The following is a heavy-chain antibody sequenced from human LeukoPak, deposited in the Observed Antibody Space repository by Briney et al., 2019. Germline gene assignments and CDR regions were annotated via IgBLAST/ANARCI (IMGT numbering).Heavy chain of an antibody. CDR2: IYYSGST. CDR1: GGSISSGGYY. V-gene: IGHV4-31*03. D-gene: IGHD6-13*01. J-gene: IGHJ1*01. CDR3: ARGGIAAAYFQH. Sequence: TLSLTCTVSGGSISSGGYYWSWIRQHPGKGLEWIGYIYYSGSTYYNPSLKSRVTISVDTSKNQFSLKLSSVTAADTAVYYCARGGIAAAYFQHWGQGTLVTVSS.